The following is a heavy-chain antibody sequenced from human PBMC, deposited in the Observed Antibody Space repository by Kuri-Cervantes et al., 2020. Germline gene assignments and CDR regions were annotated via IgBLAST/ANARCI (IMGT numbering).Heavy chain of an antibody. J-gene: IGHJ4*02. CDR2: INHSGST. Sequence: SETLSLTCAVHGGSFSGYYWSWIRQPPGKGLEWIGEINHSGSTNYNPSLKSRVTISVDTSKNQFSLKLSSVTAADTAVYYCARGSSHPYDSSGYPFDYWGQGTLVTVSS. CDR3: ARGSSHPYDSSGYPFDY. V-gene: IGHV4-34*01. CDR1: GGSFSGYY. D-gene: IGHD3-22*01.